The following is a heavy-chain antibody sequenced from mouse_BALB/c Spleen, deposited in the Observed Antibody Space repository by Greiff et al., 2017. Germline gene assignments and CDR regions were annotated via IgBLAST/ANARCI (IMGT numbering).Heavy chain of an antibody. CDR1: GFTFSSYT. V-gene: IGHV5-12-2*01. D-gene: IGHD2-4*01. CDR2: ISNGGGST. Sequence: EVKLVESGGGLVQPGGSRKLSCAASGFTFSSYTMSWVRQTPEKRLEWVAYISNGGGSTYYPDTVKGRFTISRDNAKNTLYLQMSSLKSEDTAMYYCARQGDYDEGFAYWGQGTLVTVSA. J-gene: IGHJ3*01. CDR3: ARQGDYDEGFAY.